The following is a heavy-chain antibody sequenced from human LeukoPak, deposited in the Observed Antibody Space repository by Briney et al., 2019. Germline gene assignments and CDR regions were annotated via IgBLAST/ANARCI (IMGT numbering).Heavy chain of an antibody. Sequence: SETLSLTCTVSGGSISSYYWSWIRQPPGKGLEWIGYIYYSGSTNYNPSLKSRVTISVDTSKNQFSLKLSSVTAADTAVYYCASEGDYGSGSYFDWGQGTLVTVSS. CDR3: ASEGDYGSGSYFD. J-gene: IGHJ4*02. CDR1: GGSISSYY. CDR2: IYYSGST. V-gene: IGHV4-59*12. D-gene: IGHD3-10*01.